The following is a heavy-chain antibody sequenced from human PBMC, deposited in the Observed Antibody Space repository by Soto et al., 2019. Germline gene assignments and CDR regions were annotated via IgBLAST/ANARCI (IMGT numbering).Heavy chain of an antibody. Sequence: GGSLRLSCAASGFTFSSYWMHWFRQAPGKGLVWVSHINIDGSSTTYADSVKGRFTISRDNAKGTLYLQMNSLRAEDTAVYYCARPCSGGSCYSAWGQGTLVTVSS. J-gene: IGHJ5*02. D-gene: IGHD2-15*01. CDR3: ARPCSGGSCYSA. CDR2: INIDGSST. CDR1: GFTFSSYW. V-gene: IGHV3-74*01.